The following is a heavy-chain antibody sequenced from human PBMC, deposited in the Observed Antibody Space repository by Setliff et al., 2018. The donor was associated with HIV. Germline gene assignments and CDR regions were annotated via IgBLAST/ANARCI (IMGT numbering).Heavy chain of an antibody. Sequence: KPSETLSLTCNVSGGSISDSDYYWDWIRQPPGEGLKWIGSVYYSGRTYYNPSLKSRVTISMDTSNNYVSLKLSSVTAADTALYYCARRVVFWSGYYATPVHMDVWGLGTTVTVSS. CDR1: GGSISDSDYY. J-gene: IGHJ6*03. D-gene: IGHD3-3*01. CDR3: ARRVVFWSGYYATPVHMDV. CDR2: VYYSGRT. V-gene: IGHV4-39*07.